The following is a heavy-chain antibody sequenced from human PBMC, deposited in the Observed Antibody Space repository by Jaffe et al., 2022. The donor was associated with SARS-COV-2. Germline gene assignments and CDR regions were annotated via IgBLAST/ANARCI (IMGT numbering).Heavy chain of an antibody. CDR1: GFTFSNAW. CDR2: IKSKTDGGTT. J-gene: IGHJ5*02. V-gene: IGHV3-15*01. CDR3: TTDPGRRWLQPHGEGWFDP. Sequence: EVQLVESGGGLVKPGGSLRLSCAASGFTFSNAWMSWVRQAPGKGLEWVGRIKSKTDGGTTDYAAPVKGRFTISRDDSKNTLYLQMNSLKTEDTAVYYCTTDPGRRWLQPHGEGWFDPWGQGTLVTVSS. D-gene: IGHD3-10*01.